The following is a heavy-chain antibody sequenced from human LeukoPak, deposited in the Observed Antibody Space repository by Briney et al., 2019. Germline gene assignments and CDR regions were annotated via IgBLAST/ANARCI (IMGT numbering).Heavy chain of an antibody. CDR2: ISAYNGNT. CDR3: ARVQLRDYYYYYMDV. V-gene: IGHV1-18*01. J-gene: IGHJ6*03. CDR1: GYTFTSYG. D-gene: IGHD1-7*01. Sequence: GASVKVSCKASGYTFTSYGISWVRQAPGQGLEWMGWISAYNGNTNYAQKLQGRVTMTTDTSTSTAYMELRSLRSGDTAVYYCARVQLRDYYYYYMDVWGKGATVTVSS.